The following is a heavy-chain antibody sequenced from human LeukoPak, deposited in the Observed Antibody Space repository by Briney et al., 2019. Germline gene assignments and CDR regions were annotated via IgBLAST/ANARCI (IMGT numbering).Heavy chain of an antibody. D-gene: IGHD2-15*01. J-gene: IGHJ3*02. CDR1: GGSISSSY. CDR3: ARSYCGGGSCGAFDI. V-gene: IGHV4-59*01. Sequence: SETLSLTCALSGGSISSSYWSWIRQPPGKGLEWIGCVHYSGSTDYNPSLKSRVTISVDTSKNRFSLKLTSVTAADTAVYYCARSYCGGGSCGAFDIWGQGTMVTVSS. CDR2: VHYSGST.